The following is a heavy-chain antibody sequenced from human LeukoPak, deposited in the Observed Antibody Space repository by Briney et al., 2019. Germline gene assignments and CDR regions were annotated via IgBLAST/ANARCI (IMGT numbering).Heavy chain of an antibody. V-gene: IGHV3-21*01. J-gene: IGHJ3*02. Sequence: GGSLRLSCAASGFTFSSYSMNWVCQAPGKGLEWVSSISSSSSYIYYADSVKGRFTISRDNAKNSLYLQMNSLRAEDTAVYYCARDLIIQLWNYDAFDIWGQGTMVTVSS. D-gene: IGHD5-18*01. CDR1: GFTFSSYS. CDR3: ARDLIIQLWNYDAFDI. CDR2: ISSSSSYI.